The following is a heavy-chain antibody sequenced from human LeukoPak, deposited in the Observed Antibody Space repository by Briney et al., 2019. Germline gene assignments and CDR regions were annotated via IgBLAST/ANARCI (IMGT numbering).Heavy chain of an antibody. Sequence: SETLSLTCAVYGGSFSGYYWSWIRQPPGKGLEWIGEINHSGSTNYNPSLKSRVTISVDTSKNQFSLKLSSVTAADTAVYYCASSWAVAGTPLAFDIWGQGTMVTVSS. J-gene: IGHJ3*02. D-gene: IGHD6-19*01. CDR3: ASSWAVAGTPLAFDI. V-gene: IGHV4-34*01. CDR1: GGSFSGYY. CDR2: INHSGST.